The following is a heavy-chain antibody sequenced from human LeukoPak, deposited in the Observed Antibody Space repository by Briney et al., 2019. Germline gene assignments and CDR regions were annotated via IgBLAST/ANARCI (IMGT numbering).Heavy chain of an antibody. CDR1: GFTFSDYY. V-gene: IGHV3-53*01. Sequence: GGSLRLSCAASGFTFSDYYMSWVRQAPGKGLEWVSVIYSGGSTYYADSVKGRFTISRDNSKNTLYLQMNSLRAEDTAVYYCATLAHDYGDYPYWYFDLWGRGTLVTVSS. D-gene: IGHD4-17*01. CDR2: IYSGGST. J-gene: IGHJ2*01. CDR3: ATLAHDYGDYPYWYFDL.